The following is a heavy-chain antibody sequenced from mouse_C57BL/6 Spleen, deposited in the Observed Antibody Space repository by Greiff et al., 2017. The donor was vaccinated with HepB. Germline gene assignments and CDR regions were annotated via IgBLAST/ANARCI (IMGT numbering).Heavy chain of an antibody. V-gene: IGHV1-58*01. D-gene: IGHD1-1*01. CDR2: IYIGNGYT. CDR3: ARGRFYGSSYDWYFDV. CDR1: GYTFTSYG. J-gene: IGHJ1*03. Sequence: VQLKQSGAELVRPGSSVKMSCKTSGYTFTSYGINWVKQRPGQGLEWIGYIYIGNGYTEYNEKFKGKATLTSDTSSSTAYMQLSSLTSEDSAIYFCARGRFYGSSYDWYFDVWGTGTTVTVSS.